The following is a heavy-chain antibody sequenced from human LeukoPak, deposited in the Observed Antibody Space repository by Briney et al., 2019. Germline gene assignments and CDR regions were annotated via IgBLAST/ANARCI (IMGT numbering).Heavy chain of an antibody. CDR2: INSDEGIT. D-gene: IGHD3-16*02. V-gene: IGHV3-74*01. Sequence: PGGSLRLSCAASGFPSSSLFWYGVRQAPGKGLVWVSRINSDEGITTYADSVKGRFTISRDNAKNTLYLQMNSLRAEDTAVYYCARGQVPSFLDYWGQGTPVTVSS. CDR1: GFPSSSLF. J-gene: IGHJ1*01. CDR3: ARGQVPSFLDY.